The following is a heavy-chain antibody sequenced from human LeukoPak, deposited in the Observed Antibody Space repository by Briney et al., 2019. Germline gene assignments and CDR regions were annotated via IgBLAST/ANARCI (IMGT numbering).Heavy chain of an antibody. V-gene: IGHV1-2*02. Sequence: ASVKVSCKASGYTFTGYYMHWVRQAPGQGLEWMGWINPNSGGTNYAQKFQGRVTMTRDTSISTAYMELSRLRSDDTAVYYCARGWDIVVVVAATPIVNWFDPWGQGTLVTVSS. CDR1: GYTFTGYY. J-gene: IGHJ5*02. CDR3: ARGWDIVVVVAATPIVNWFDP. CDR2: INPNSGGT. D-gene: IGHD2-15*01.